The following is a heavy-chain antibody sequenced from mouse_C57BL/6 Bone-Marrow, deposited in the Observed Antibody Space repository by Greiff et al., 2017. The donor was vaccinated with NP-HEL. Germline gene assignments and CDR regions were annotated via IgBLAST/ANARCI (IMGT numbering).Heavy chain of an antibody. D-gene: IGHD2-12*01. J-gene: IGHJ3*01. CDR1: GFNIKSNY. V-gene: IGHV14-3*01. CDR2: IDPANGNT. CDR3: AMMDSNDPAFAY. Sequence: VQLKQSVAELVRPGASVKLSCTASGFNIKSNYMHWVKQRPEQGLEWIGRIDPANGNTKYAQKFQGKATMTADTSSNPAYLQLSSLTYEDTAIYYCAMMDSNDPAFAYWGQGTLVTVSA.